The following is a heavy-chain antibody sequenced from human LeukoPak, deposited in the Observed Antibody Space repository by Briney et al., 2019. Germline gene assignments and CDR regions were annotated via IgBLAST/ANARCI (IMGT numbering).Heavy chain of an antibody. CDR2: IIPILGIA. CDR3: ARIETGGALVARYYYYGMDV. D-gene: IGHD5-12*01. V-gene: IGHV1-69*02. Sequence: ASVKVSCKASGYTFTGYYMHWVRQAPGQGLEWMGRIIPILGIANYAQKFQGRVTITADKSTSTAYMELSSLRSEDTAVYYCARIETGGALVARYYYYGMDVWGQGTTVTVSS. J-gene: IGHJ6*02. CDR1: GYTFTGYY.